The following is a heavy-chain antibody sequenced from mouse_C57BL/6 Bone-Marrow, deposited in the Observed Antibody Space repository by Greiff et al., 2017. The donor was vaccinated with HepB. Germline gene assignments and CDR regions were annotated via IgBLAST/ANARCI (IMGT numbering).Heavy chain of an antibody. CDR3: AREMIRKAY. Sequence: EVHLVESGPGLVKPSQSLSLTCSVTGYSITSGYYWNWIRQFPGNKLEWMGYISYDGSNNYNPSLKNRISITRDTSKNQFFLKLNSVTTEDTATYYCAREMIRKAYWGQGTLVTVSA. CDR2: ISYDGSN. D-gene: IGHD2-3*01. V-gene: IGHV3-6*01. J-gene: IGHJ3*01. CDR1: GYSITSGYY.